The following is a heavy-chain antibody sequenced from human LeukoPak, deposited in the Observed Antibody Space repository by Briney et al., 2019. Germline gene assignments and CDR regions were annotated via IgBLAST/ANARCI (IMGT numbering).Heavy chain of an antibody. CDR3: ARDRSYSIPD. J-gene: IGHJ4*02. V-gene: IGHV3-48*04. CDR2: IDGSSSTI. CDR1: GFTFSNYP. Sequence: GGSLRLSCVASGFTFSNYPMIWVRQAPGKGLEWLSYIDGSSSTIYYEASVKGRFTISRDSAKNSVYLQMNSLRVEDTAIYYCARDRSYSIPDWGQGTLVTVSS. D-gene: IGHD2-2*02.